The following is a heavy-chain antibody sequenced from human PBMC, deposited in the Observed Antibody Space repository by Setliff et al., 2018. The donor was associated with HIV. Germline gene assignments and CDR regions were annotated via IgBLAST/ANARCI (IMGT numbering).Heavy chain of an antibody. CDR1: GFTFSSYW. Sequence: PGGSLRLSCAASGFTFSSYWMHWVRQAPGKGLVWVSRINSDGSSTSYADSVKGRFTISIDSSRNTLYLQLTSLRVEDTAVYHCAGGSGSYPKPFDPWGQGTLVTVSS. CDR2: INSDGSST. V-gene: IGHV3-74*01. J-gene: IGHJ5*02. CDR3: AGGSGSYPKPFDP. D-gene: IGHD3-10*01.